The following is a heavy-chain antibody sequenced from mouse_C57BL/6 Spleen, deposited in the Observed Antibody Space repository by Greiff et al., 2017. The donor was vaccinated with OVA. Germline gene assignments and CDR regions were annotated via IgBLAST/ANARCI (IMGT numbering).Heavy chain of an antibody. CDR2: IWSGGST. J-gene: IGHJ4*01. Sequence: QVQLKESGPGLVQPSQSLSITCTVSGFSLTSYGVHWVRQSPGKGLEWLGVIWSGGSTDYNAAVISRLSISKDNSKSQVFFKMNSLQADDTAIYYCARKDWLSGEYAMDYWGQGTSVTVSS. V-gene: IGHV2-2*01. CDR3: ARKDWLSGEYAMDY. D-gene: IGHD1-2*01. CDR1: GFSLTSYG.